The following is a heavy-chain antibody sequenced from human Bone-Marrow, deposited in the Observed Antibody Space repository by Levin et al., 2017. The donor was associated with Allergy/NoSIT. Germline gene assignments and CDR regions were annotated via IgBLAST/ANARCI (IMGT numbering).Heavy chain of an antibody. V-gene: IGHV4-30-2*01. CDR1: GGSISSGGYS. CDR3: ARVAGYSFGYYFDH. CDR2: IYLSGST. J-gene: IGHJ4*02. D-gene: IGHD5-18*01. Sequence: SETLSLTCAVSGGSISSGGYSWSWIRQPPGKGLEWIGNIYLSGSTNDNPSLKSRVTISVDRSKTQFSLKLSSVTAADTAVDYCARVAGYSFGYYFDHWGQGTLVTVTS.